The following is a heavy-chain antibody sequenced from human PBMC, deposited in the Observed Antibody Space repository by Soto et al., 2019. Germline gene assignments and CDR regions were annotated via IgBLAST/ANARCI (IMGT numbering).Heavy chain of an antibody. D-gene: IGHD2-2*01. CDR1: GFTFSSYS. CDR3: ASGIVVVPAAMTWIQLWPQSFDY. CDR2: ISSSSYI. Sequence: GGSLRLSCAASGFTFSSYSMNWVRQAPGKGLEWVSSISSSSYIYYADSVKGRFTISRDNAKNSLYLQMNSLRAEDTAVYYCASGIVVVPAAMTWIQLWPQSFDYWGQGTLVTVSS. J-gene: IGHJ4*02. V-gene: IGHV3-21*01.